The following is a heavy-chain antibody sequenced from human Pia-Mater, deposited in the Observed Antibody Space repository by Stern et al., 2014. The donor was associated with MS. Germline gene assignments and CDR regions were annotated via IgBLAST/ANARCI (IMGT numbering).Heavy chain of an antibody. CDR2: IGPTGDT. J-gene: IGHJ4*02. Sequence: EVQLVESGGGLVQPGGSLRLSCAASGFTFSGYDMHWVRQVTGNGLEWVSHIGPTGDTYYFASVKGRFTISRENAQNSSYLQMNSLRAEDTAVYFCVRAPPRRWFGKLPTFDFGGRGTLVTVSS. CDR1: GFTFSGYD. V-gene: IGHV3-13*01. CDR3: VRAPPRRWFGKLPTFDF. D-gene: IGHD3-10*01.